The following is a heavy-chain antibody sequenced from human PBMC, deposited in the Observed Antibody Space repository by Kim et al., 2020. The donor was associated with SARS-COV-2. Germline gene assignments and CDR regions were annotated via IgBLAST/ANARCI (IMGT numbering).Heavy chain of an antibody. V-gene: IGHV3-13*05. CDR2: IGTAGDP. J-gene: IGHJ6*02. D-gene: IGHD3-3*01. CDR3: ARGGYYDFWSGLYYYYGMDV. CDR1: GFTFSSYD. Sequence: GGSLRLSCAASGFTFSSYDMHWVRQATGKGLEWVSAIGTAGDPNYPGSVKGRFTISRENAKNSLYLQMNSLRAGDTAVYYCARGGYYDFWSGLYYYYGMDVWGHGTTVTVSS.